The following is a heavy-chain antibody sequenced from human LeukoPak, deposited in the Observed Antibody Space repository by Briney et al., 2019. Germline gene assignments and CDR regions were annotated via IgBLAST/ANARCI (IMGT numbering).Heavy chain of an antibody. V-gene: IGHV4-31*03. CDR3: ALGYCGGGSCYAREYFQH. CDR1: GGSISSGGYY. D-gene: IGHD2-15*01. J-gene: IGHJ1*01. Sequence: PSQTLSLNCTVSGGSISSGGYYWTWIRQHPGKGLEWIGYIYYSGSTYYNPSLNSRVTISVDTSKNQFSLRLSSVTAADTAVYYCALGYCGGGSCYAREYFQHWGQGTLVTVSS. CDR2: IYYSGST.